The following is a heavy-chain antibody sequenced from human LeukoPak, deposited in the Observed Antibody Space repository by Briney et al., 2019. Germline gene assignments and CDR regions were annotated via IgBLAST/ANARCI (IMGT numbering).Heavy chain of an antibody. V-gene: IGHV3-23*01. D-gene: IGHD3-22*01. Sequence: GGSLRLSCAASGFTFSSYAMRWVRQAPGKGLEWVSAISGSGGSTYYADSVKGRFTISRDNSKNTLYLQMNSLRAEDTAVYYCAKAYYDSSGYNRFAFDIWGQGTMVTVSS. CDR2: ISGSGGST. J-gene: IGHJ3*02. CDR1: GFTFSSYA. CDR3: AKAYYDSSGYNRFAFDI.